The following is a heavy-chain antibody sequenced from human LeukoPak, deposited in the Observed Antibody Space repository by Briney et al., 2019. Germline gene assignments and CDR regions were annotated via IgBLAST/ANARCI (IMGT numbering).Heavy chain of an antibody. D-gene: IGHD2-15*01. V-gene: IGHV3-23*01. CDR2: ITDAGDQT. Sequence: GGSLRLACAASGFTFSSYGMNWVRQAPGKGLEWVSTITDAGDQTYYADSVKGRFTISRDNSKNTLYLPLTNLRAEDMAVYYCAKGQRSCGGGRCELFDSWGQGTLVTVSS. J-gene: IGHJ4*02. CDR1: GFTFSSYG. CDR3: AKGQRSCGGGRCELFDS.